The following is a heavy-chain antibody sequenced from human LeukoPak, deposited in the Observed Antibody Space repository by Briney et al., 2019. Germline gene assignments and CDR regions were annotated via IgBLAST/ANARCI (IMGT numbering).Heavy chain of an antibody. V-gene: IGHV3-23*01. J-gene: IGHJ6*02. D-gene: IGHD2-2*02. CDR1: GFTFSSYA. Sequence: GGSLRLSCAASGFTFSSYAMSWVRQAPGKGLEWVSAISGSGGSTYYADSVKGRFTISRDNSKNTLYLQMNSLRAEDMAVYYCAKRQGNCSSTSCYRDYYYYGMDVWGQGTTVTVSS. CDR2: ISGSGGST. CDR3: AKRQGNCSSTSCYRDYYYYGMDV.